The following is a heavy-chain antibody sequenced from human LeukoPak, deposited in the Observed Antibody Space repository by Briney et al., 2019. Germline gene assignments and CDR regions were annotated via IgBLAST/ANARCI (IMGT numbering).Heavy chain of an antibody. J-gene: IGHJ4*02. CDR1: GGSISSYY. Sequence: SETLSLTCTVSGGSISSYYWSWIRQPPGKGLEWIGYIYYSGGTNYNPSLKSRVTMSVDTSKNQFSLKLSSVTAADTAVYYCARRYCSSTSCYYDYWGQGTLVTVSS. V-gene: IGHV4-59*12. CDR2: IYYSGGT. CDR3: ARRYCSSTSCYYDY. D-gene: IGHD2-2*01.